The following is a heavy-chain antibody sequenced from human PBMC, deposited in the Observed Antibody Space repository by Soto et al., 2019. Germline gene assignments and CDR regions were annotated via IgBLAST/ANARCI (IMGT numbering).Heavy chain of an antibody. Sequence: QVQLLESGGGVVQPGRSLRLSCAASGFTFSSYGMHWVRQAPGKGLEWVAVIWYDGSNKYYADSVKGRFTISRDNSKNTLYLQMNSLRAEDTAVYYCARDKGETYYYYYGMDVWGQGTTVTVSS. V-gene: IGHV3-33*01. J-gene: IGHJ6*02. D-gene: IGHD2-21*01. CDR3: ARDKGETYYYYYGMDV. CDR2: IWYDGSNK. CDR1: GFTFSSYG.